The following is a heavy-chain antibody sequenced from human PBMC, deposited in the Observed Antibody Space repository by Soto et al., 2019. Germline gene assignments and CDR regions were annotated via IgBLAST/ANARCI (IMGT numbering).Heavy chain of an antibody. CDR2: IDPSGNGT. D-gene: IGHD3-22*01. CDR3: AINYYDSSAYLY. Sequence: QVQLVQSGAEVKKPGASVKVSCKASGHTLINYYMHWVRQAPGQGLDWLGKIDPSGNGTSYAERFQGRITLTRDTSTNTVYVELSILRSEDTAIYYCAINYYDSSAYLYWGQGTLVTVSS. CDR1: GHTLINYY. V-gene: IGHV1-46*01. J-gene: IGHJ4*02.